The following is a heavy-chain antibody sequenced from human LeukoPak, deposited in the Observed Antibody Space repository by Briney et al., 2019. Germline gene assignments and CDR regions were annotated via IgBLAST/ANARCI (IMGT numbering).Heavy chain of an antibody. CDR1: GYTFTGYY. Sequence: ASVKVSCKASGYTFTGYYMHWVRQAPGQGLEWMGWINPNSGGTNYAQKFQGRVTMTRDTSISTAYMELSRLRSDDTAVYYCARDLEVRYFDWLFPHRPYYYYGMDVWGQGTTVTVSS. CDR3: ARDLEVRYFDWLFPHRPYYYYGMDV. D-gene: IGHD3-9*01. J-gene: IGHJ6*02. CDR2: INPNSGGT. V-gene: IGHV1-2*02.